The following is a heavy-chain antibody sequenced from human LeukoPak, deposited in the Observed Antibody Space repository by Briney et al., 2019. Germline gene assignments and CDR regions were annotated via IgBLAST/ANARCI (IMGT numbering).Heavy chain of an antibody. V-gene: IGHV3-23*01. CDR3: ARLLSNTYYYGSGSHFDY. J-gene: IGHJ4*02. D-gene: IGHD3-10*01. CDR1: GFTFSSYA. CDR2: ISGSGGST. Sequence: GGSLRLSCAASGFTFSSYAMSWVRQAPGKGLEWVSAISGSGGSTYYAHSVKGRFTISRDNSKNTLYLQMNSLRAEDTAVYYCARLLSNTYYYGSGSHFDYWGQGSLVTVSS.